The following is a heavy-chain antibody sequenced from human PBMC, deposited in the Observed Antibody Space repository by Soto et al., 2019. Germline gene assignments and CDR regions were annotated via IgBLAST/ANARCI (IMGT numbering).Heavy chain of an antibody. CDR1: GFTFSSYG. CDR3: AKLGDDYGTLGDYYYGMDV. V-gene: IGHV3-30*18. CDR2: ISYDGSNK. D-gene: IGHD4-17*01. J-gene: IGHJ6*02. Sequence: LRLSCAASGFTFSSYGMHWVRQAPGKGLEWVAVISYDGSNKYYADSVKGRFTISRDNSKNTLYLQMNSLRAEDTAVYYCAKLGDDYGTLGDYYYGMDVWGQGTTVTVSS.